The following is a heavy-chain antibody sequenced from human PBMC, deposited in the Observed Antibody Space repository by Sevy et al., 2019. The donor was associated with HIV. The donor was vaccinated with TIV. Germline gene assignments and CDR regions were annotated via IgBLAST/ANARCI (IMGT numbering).Heavy chain of an antibody. D-gene: IGHD3-9*01. J-gene: IGHJ4*02. V-gene: IGHV3-48*03. CDR3: ARGNYDILTGYPPSIDY. Sequence: GGSLRLSCAASGFSFTSYEINWVRQAPGKGLEWVSYISSSGSTIYYADSVKGRFTISRDNAKNSLYLQMNSLRAEDTAVYYCARGNYDILTGYPPSIDYWGQGTLVTVSS. CDR1: GFSFTSYE. CDR2: ISSSGSTI.